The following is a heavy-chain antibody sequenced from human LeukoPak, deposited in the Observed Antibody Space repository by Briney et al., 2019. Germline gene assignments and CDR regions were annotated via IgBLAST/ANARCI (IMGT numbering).Heavy chain of an antibody. D-gene: IGHD3-10*01. CDR2: INTNTGNP. CDR3: ARNPGPVYDMVRGVIPYYYMDV. Sequence: ASVKVSCKASGYTFTSYAMNWVRQAPGQGLEWMGWINTNTGNPTYAQGFTGRFVFSLDTSVSTAYLQISSLKAEDTAVYYCARNPGPVYDMVRGVIPYYYMDVWGKGTTVTVSS. CDR1: GYTFTSYA. V-gene: IGHV7-4-1*02. J-gene: IGHJ6*03.